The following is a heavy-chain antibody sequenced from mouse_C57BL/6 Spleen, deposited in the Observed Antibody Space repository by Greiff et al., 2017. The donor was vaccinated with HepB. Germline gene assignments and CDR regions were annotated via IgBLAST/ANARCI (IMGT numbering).Heavy chain of an antibody. Sequence: VQLQQSGPELVKPGASVKISCKASGYAFSSSWMNWVKQRPGKGLEWIGRIYPGDGDTNYNGKFKGKTTLTADKSSSTAYMQLSSLTSEDSAVYFCARDQRYFDVWGTGTTVTVSS. CDR3: ARDQRYFDV. J-gene: IGHJ1*03. CDR2: IYPGDGDT. CDR1: GYAFSSSW. V-gene: IGHV1-82*01.